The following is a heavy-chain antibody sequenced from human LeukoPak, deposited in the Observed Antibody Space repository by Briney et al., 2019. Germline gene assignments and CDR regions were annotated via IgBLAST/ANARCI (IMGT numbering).Heavy chain of an antibody. D-gene: IGHD2-15*01. CDR1: GGSISSGSYY. Sequence: SETLSLTCTVSGGSISSGSYYWSWIRQPAGKGLEWIGRIYTSGSTNYNPSLKSRVTISVDTSKNQSSLKLSSVTAADTAVYYCAGGTCSGGSCYSLGGIDYWGQGTLVTVSS. CDR2: IYTSGST. V-gene: IGHV4-61*02. CDR3: AGGTCSGGSCYSLGGIDY. J-gene: IGHJ4*02.